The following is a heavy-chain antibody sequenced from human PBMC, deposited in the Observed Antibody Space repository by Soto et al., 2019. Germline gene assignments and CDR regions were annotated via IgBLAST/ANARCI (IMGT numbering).Heavy chain of an antibody. V-gene: IGHV4-61*08. J-gene: IGHJ5*02. CDR1: GGSISSGGYY. CDR3: ARQSRYCSGSNCKTWFDP. Sequence: PSETLSLTCTVSGGSISSGGYYWSWIRQHPGKGLEWIGYIYHSGTTSYNPSLKSRVTISVDTTKNQFSLRLSSVTAADTAVYYCARQSRYCSGSNCKTWFDPWGQGTLVTVSS. D-gene: IGHD2-15*01. CDR2: IYHSGTT.